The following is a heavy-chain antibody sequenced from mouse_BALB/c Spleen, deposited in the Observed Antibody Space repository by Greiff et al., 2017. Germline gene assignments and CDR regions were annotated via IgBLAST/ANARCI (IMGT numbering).Heavy chain of an antibody. CDR3: ARVHYDYYAMDY. CDR2: ISDGGSYT. V-gene: IGHV5-4*02. J-gene: IGHJ4*01. D-gene: IGHD1-1*02. Sequence: EVQLQESGGGLVKPGGSLKLSCAASGFTFSDYYMYWVRQTPEKRLEWVATISDGGSYTYYPDSVKGRFTISRDNAKNNLYLQMSSLKSEDTAMYYCARVHYDYYAMDYWGQGTSVTVSS. CDR1: GFTFSDYY.